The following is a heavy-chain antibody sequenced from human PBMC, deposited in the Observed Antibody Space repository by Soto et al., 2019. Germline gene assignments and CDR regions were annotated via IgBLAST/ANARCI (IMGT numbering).Heavy chain of an antibody. CDR1: GYTFTSYG. V-gene: IGHV1-18*04. D-gene: IGHD1-26*01. J-gene: IGHJ3*02. CDR2: ISAYNGNT. CDR3: ATPQWEPDAFDI. Sequence: GASVKVSCKASGYTFTSYGISWVRQAPGQGLEWMGWISAYNGNTNYAQKLQVRVTMTTDTSTSTAYMELRSLRSDDTAVYSCATPQWEPDAFDIWGPGTMVTVSS.